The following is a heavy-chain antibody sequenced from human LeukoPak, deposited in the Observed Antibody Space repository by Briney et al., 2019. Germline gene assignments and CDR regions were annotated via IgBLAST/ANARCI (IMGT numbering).Heavy chain of an antibody. CDR2: INPNSGGT. CDR1: GYTFTGYY. Sequence: ASVKVSCKASGYTFTGYYMHWVRQAPGQGLEWMGWINPNSGGTNNAQKFQGRVTMTRDTSISTAYMELSRLRSDDTAVYYCARGSPSGSWFIDYWGQGTLVTVSS. D-gene: IGHD3-10*01. J-gene: IGHJ4*02. V-gene: IGHV1-2*02. CDR3: ARGSPSGSWFIDY.